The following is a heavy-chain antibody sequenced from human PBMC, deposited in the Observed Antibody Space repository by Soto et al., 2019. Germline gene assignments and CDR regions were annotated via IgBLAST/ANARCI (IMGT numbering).Heavy chain of an antibody. Sequence: VSGPTLVNPTQTLTLTCTFSGFSLSTSGVGVGWIRQPPGKALEWLALIYWNDDKRYSPSLKSRLTITKDTSKNQVVLTMTNMDPVDTATYYCAHTAQSGYDIYNWFDPWGQGTLVTVSS. D-gene: IGHD3-9*01. CDR2: IYWNDDK. J-gene: IGHJ5*02. CDR1: GFSLSTSGVG. CDR3: AHTAQSGYDIYNWFDP. V-gene: IGHV2-5*01.